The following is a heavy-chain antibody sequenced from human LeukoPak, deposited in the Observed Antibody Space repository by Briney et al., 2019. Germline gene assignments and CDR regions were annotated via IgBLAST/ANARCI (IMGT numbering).Heavy chain of an antibody. D-gene: IGHD3-10*01. Sequence: GGSLRLSCAASGFTFSSYWMSWVRQAPGKGLEWVANIKQDGSEKYYVDSVKGRFTISRDNAKNSLYLQLNSLRAEDTAVYYCARAMVRGVIPTPLRNYWGQGTLVTVSS. CDR1: GFTFSSYW. J-gene: IGHJ4*02. CDR3: ARAMVRGVIPTPLRNY. V-gene: IGHV3-7*01. CDR2: IKQDGSEK.